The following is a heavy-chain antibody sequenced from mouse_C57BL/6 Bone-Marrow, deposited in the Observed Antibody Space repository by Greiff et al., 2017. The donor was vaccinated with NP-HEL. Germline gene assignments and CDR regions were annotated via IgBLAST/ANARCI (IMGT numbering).Heavy chain of an antibody. D-gene: IGHD2-5*01. J-gene: IGHJ4*01. CDR1: GFNIKDDY. Sequence: VQLQQSGAELVRPGASVKLSCTASGFNIKDDYMHWVKQRPEQGLEWIGWIDPENGDTEYASKFQGKATITADTSSNTAYLQLSSLTSEDTAVYYCTRYYSNFMDYWGQGTSVTVSS. V-gene: IGHV14-4*01. CDR2: IDPENGDT. CDR3: TRYYSNFMDY.